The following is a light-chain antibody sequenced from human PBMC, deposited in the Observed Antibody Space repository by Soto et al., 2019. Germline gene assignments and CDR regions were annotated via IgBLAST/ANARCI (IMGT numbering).Light chain of an antibody. V-gene: IGLV2-14*03. Sequence: QSVLTQPASVSGSPGQSITISCTETNGTVGAYNYVSWFQQHPGKAPNLMVYDVSNRPSGVSNRFSGSKSGNTASLTISGLQAEDEADYYCSSYTTSYTYVFGAGTKVTVL. CDR2: DVS. CDR1: NGTVGAYNY. CDR3: SSYTTSYTYV. J-gene: IGLJ1*01.